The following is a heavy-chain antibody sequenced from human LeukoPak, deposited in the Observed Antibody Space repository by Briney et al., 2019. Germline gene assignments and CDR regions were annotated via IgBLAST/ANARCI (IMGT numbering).Heavy chain of an antibody. D-gene: IGHD3-10*01. CDR2: ISSNGGST. V-gene: IGHV3-64D*06. Sequence: GGSLRLSCSASGFTFSSYAMHWVRQAPGKGLEYVSAISSNGGSTYYADSVKGRFTISRDNSKNTLYLQMSSLRAEDTAVYYCVKARGYGSGRDYFDYWGQGTLVTVSS. CDR1: GFTFSSYA. CDR3: VKARGYGSGRDYFDY. J-gene: IGHJ4*02.